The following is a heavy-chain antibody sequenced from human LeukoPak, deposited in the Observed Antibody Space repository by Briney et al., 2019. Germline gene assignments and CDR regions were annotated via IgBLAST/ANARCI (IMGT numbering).Heavy chain of an antibody. Sequence: PGGSLRLSCVASGFTFGKYWMSWVRQAPGKGLEWVANIKLDGSEKDYVDSVKGRFTIPRDNTKNSLYLQMNSLRAEDTAVYYCARDPDYYDSIDYWGQGTLVTVSS. V-gene: IGHV3-7*03. CDR1: GFTFGKYW. D-gene: IGHD3-22*01. CDR3: ARDPDYYDSIDY. J-gene: IGHJ4*02. CDR2: IKLDGSEK.